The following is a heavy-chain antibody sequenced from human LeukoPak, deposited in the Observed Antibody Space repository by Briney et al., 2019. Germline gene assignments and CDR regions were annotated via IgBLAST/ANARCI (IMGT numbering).Heavy chain of an antibody. D-gene: IGHD3-10*01. J-gene: IGHJ4*02. V-gene: IGHV4-30-4*08. CDR2: IYYSGST. Sequence: SETLSLTCTVSGGSISSGDSYWSWIRQPPGKGLEWIGYIYYSGSTYYNPPLKSRVTISVDTSKNQFSLKLSSVTAADTAVYYCARGAYYPAFDYWGQGTLVIVSS. CDR1: GGSISSGDSY. CDR3: ARGAYYPAFDY.